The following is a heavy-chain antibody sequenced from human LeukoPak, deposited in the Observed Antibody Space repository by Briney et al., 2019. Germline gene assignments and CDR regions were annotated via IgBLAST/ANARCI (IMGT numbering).Heavy chain of an antibody. D-gene: IGHD3-22*01. Sequence: GGSLRLSCAASGFTFSSYSMNWVRQAPGKGREWVSYISSSSSTIYYADSVKGRFTISRDNAKNSLYLQMNSLRAEDTAVYYCARLATYYYDSSDNWFDPWGQGTLVTVSS. CDR3: ARLATYYYDSSDNWFDP. CDR2: ISSSSSTI. CDR1: GFTFSSYS. V-gene: IGHV3-48*01. J-gene: IGHJ5*02.